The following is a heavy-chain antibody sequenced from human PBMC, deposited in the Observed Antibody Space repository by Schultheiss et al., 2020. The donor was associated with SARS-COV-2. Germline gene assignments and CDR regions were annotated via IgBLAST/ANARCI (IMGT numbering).Heavy chain of an antibody. CDR3: ATYSSSSGWYFRYGMDV. CDR1: GFTFSSYG. D-gene: IGHD6-19*01. V-gene: IGHV3-30*03. Sequence: GGSLRLSCAASGFTFSSYGMHWVRQAPGKGLEWVAVISYDGSNKYYADSVKGRFTISRDNSKNTLYLQMNSLRAENTAVYYCATYSSSSGWYFRYGMDVWGQGTTVTVSS. CDR2: ISYDGSNK. J-gene: IGHJ6*02.